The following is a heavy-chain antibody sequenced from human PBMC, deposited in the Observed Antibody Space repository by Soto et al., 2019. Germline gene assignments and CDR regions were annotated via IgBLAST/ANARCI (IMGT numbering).Heavy chain of an antibody. CDR2: IYSAGNT. V-gene: IGHV3-66*01. CDR1: GFTVSSNY. CDR3: SRYSSGYSYGVLDY. Sequence: GGSLRLACAASGFTVSSNYMSWVRQAPWKGLEWISIIYSAGNTYYADSVKGRFTISRDNSKNTLYLQMNSLGAEDTAVYYCSRYSSGYSYGVLDYCALRTLVTVSS. J-gene: IGHJ4*02. D-gene: IGHD3-10*01.